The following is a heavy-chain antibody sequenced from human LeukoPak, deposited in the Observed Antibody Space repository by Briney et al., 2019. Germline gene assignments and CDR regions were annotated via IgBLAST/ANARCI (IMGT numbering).Heavy chain of an antibody. D-gene: IGHD3-22*01. V-gene: IGHV3-30*02. CDR3: ANGQNYYDSSGFYPDY. CDR2: IRYDGSNK. J-gene: IGHJ4*02. Sequence: GGSLRLSCAASGFTFSTYGMHWVRQAPGKGLEWVAFIRYDGSNKYYADSVKGRFTISRDNSKNTLYLQMNSLRAEDTAVYYCANGQNYYDSSGFYPDYWGQGTLVTVSS. CDR1: GFTFSTYG.